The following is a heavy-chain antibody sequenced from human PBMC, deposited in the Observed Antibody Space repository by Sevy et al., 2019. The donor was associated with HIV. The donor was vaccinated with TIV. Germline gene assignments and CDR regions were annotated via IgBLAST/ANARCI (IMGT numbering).Heavy chain of an antibody. CDR1: GDSISSNNYY. D-gene: IGHD3-3*01. V-gene: IGHV4-39*01. J-gene: IGHJ4*02. CDR2: VYYTGTT. Sequence: SETLSLTCAVSGDSISSNNYYWGWIRQSPGKWLEWIGIVYYTGTTYYNPSLKSRVTISVDTSKSQFSLRLSSVTAADTAVYFCAGSYYNFWNGYYNPFDSWGQGTLVTVSS. CDR3: AGSYYNFWNGYYNPFDS.